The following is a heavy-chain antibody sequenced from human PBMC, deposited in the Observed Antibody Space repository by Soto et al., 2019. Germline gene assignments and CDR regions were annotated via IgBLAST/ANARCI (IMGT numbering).Heavy chain of an antibody. V-gene: IGHV1-69*13. CDR2: IIPIFGTA. Sequence: ASVKVSCKASGGTFSSYAISWVRQAPGQGLEWMGGIIPIFGTANYAQKFQGRVTITADESTSTAYRELSSLRSEDTAVYYCARVDSSSFGYYGMDVWGQGTTVTVSS. CDR1: GGTFSSYA. CDR3: ARVDSSSFGYYGMDV. J-gene: IGHJ6*02. D-gene: IGHD6-13*01.